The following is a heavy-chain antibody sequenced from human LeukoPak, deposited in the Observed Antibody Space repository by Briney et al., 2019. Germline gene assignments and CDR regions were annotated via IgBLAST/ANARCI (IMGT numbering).Heavy chain of an antibody. CDR1: GFTFSSYS. V-gene: IGHV4-34*08. CDR3: TMGYDSSPPY. Sequence: PGGSLRLSCAASGFTFSSYSMNWIRQPPGKGLEWIGEISHSGRTNYNPSLKSRVTISLDTSKNQFSLKLSSVTAADTAVYFCTMGYDSSPPYWGQGPLVTVFS. CDR2: ISHSGRT. D-gene: IGHD3-22*01. J-gene: IGHJ4*02.